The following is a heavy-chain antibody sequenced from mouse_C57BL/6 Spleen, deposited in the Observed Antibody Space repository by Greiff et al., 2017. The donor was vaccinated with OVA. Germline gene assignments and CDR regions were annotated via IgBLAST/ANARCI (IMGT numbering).Heavy chain of an antibody. V-gene: IGHV1-82*01. CDR2: IYPGDGDT. Sequence: QVQLQQSGPELVKPGASVKISCKASGYAFSSSWMNWVKQRPGKGLEWIGRIYPGDGDTNYNGKFKGKATLTADKSSSTAYMQLSSLTSEDSAVYFCAREKPGTSGWYFDVWGTGTTVTVSS. J-gene: IGHJ1*03. CDR3: AREKPGTSGWYFDV. D-gene: IGHD4-1*01. CDR1: GYAFSSSW.